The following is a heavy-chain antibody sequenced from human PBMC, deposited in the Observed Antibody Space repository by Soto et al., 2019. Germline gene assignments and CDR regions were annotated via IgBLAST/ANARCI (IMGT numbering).Heavy chain of an antibody. V-gene: IGHV3-15*07. CDR2: IKSKTDGGTT. CDR3: TTEAPGGVEDGYYSDDGMDV. D-gene: IGHD2-15*01. Sequence: EVQLVESGGGLVKPGGSLRLSCAASGFTFSNAWMNWVRQAPGKGLEWVGRIKSKTDGGTTDYAAPVKGRFTISRDDSKNTLYRQMNSLKTEDTAVYYCTTEAPGGVEDGYYSDDGMDVWGQGTTVTVSS. CDR1: GFTFSNAW. J-gene: IGHJ6*02.